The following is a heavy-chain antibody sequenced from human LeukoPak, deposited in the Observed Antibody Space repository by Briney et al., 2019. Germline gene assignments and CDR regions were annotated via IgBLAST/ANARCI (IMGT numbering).Heavy chain of an antibody. J-gene: IGHJ3*02. CDR2: IIPILGIA. CDR3: ARGGYGLESFDI. D-gene: IGHD3-3*01. CDR1: GGTFSSYA. Sequence: ASVKVSCKASGGTFSSYAISWVRQAPGQGLEWMGRIIPILGIANYAQKFQGRVTITADKSTSTAYMELSSLRSDDTAVYYCARGGYGLESFDIWGQGTVVTVSS. V-gene: IGHV1-69*04.